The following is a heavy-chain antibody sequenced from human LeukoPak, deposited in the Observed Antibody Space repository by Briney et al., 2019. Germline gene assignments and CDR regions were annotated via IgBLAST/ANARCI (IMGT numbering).Heavy chain of an antibody. J-gene: IGHJ4*02. CDR2: ISSSGSTI. D-gene: IGHD3-10*01. CDR1: GFTFSSYE. V-gene: IGHV3-48*03. Sequence: GGSLRLSCAASGFTFSSYEMNWVRQAPGKGLEWVSYISSSGSTIYYADSVKGRLTISRDNAKNSLYLQMNSLRAEDTAVYYCASPRAADDYWGQGTLVTVSS. CDR3: ASPRAADDY.